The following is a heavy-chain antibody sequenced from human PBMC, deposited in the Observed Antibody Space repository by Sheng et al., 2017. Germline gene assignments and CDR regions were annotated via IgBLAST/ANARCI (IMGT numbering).Heavy chain of an antibody. D-gene: IGHD1-26*01. Sequence: EVQLVESGGDLVQPGGSLRISCAASGFIFSNYWMAWVRQAPGKGPEWVANIKQDGSEKNYVDSVKGRFTISRDNAKNSLSLHMNSLRSEESAVYYCARDAGGVLDSWGQGNAGHRLL. V-gene: IGHV3-7*01. J-gene: IGHJ4*02. CDR3: ARDAGGVLDS. CDR2: IKQDGSEK. CDR1: GFIFSNYW.